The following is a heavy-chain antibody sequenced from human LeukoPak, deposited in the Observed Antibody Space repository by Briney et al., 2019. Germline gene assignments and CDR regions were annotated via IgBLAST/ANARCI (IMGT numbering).Heavy chain of an antibody. V-gene: IGHV1-69*10. J-gene: IGHJ4*02. CDR1: GDNFSRYT. D-gene: IGHD3-10*01. Sequence: ASVKVSCKASGDNFSRYTVTWVRLAPGQGLEWMGGIIPALGIPNYAQKFQGRVTITADAISSTAYMELRSLRSDDTAVYFCAREAENTMVRGASFDQWGQGTLVTVSS. CDR3: AREAENTMVRGASFDQ. CDR2: IIPALGIP.